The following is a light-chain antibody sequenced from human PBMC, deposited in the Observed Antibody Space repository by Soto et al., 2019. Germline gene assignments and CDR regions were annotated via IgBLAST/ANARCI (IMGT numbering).Light chain of an antibody. CDR3: QQYNNWWT. CDR2: GAS. V-gene: IGKV3-15*01. J-gene: IGKJ1*01. CDR1: QSVSSS. Sequence: EIVMTQSPATLSVSPGERATLSCRASQSVSSSLAWYQQKPGQAPRLLIYGASTRATGIPARFSGSGSETEFTLTISSLQSEDFAVYDWQQYNNWWTFGQGTKVEIK.